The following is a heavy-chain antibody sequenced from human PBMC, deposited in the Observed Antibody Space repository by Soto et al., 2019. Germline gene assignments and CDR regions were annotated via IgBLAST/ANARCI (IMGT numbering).Heavy chain of an antibody. J-gene: IGHJ6*02. Sequence: SETLSLTCTVSGGSISSSSYYWGWIRQPPGKGLEWIGSIYYSGSTYYNPSLKSRVTISVDTSKNQFSLKLSSVTAADTAVYYCASERFLEWLSYYYYYGMDVWGQGTTVTVSS. CDR1: GGSISSSSYY. D-gene: IGHD3-3*01. CDR3: ASERFLEWLSYYYYYGMDV. V-gene: IGHV4-39*01. CDR2: IYYSGST.